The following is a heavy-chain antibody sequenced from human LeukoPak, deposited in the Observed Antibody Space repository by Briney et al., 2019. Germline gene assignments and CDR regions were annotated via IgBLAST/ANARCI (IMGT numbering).Heavy chain of an antibody. Sequence: QAGGSLRLSCAASGFTFSSYWMSWGRQAPGKGLELVANIKQDGSDKYYVDSVKGRFTISRDNAKNSLYLQMNSLRAEDTAVYYCARVITKIRGVIDYWGQGPLVTVSS. CDR3: ARVITKIRGVIDY. D-gene: IGHD3-10*01. V-gene: IGHV3-7*01. J-gene: IGHJ4*02. CDR1: GFTFSSYW. CDR2: IKQDGSDK.